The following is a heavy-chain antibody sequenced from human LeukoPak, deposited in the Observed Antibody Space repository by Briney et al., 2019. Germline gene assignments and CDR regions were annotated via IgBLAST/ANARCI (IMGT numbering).Heavy chain of an antibody. CDR3: AKVGVTKNDAFDI. V-gene: IGHV1-24*01. CDR1: VGTFSSYA. CDR2: FNPEDGEA. J-gene: IGHJ3*02. D-gene: IGHD1-26*01. Sequence: ASVKVSCKASVGTFSSYAISWVRQAPGKGLEWMGSFNPEDGEAIYAQKFQGRVTMTEDTSTDTAYMELSSLRSADTAVYYCAKVGVTKNDAFDIWGQGTMVTVSS.